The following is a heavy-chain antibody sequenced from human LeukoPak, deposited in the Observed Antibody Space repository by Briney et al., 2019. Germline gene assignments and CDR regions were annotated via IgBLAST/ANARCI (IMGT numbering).Heavy chain of an antibody. V-gene: IGHV3-66*01. CDR2: IYSGGST. D-gene: IGHD6-19*01. CDR3: ARDNSNSSGYC. CDR1: GFTVTSNF. J-gene: IGHJ4*02. Sequence: GGSLRLSCAASGFTVTSNFMTWVRQAPGKGLEWVSVIYSGGSTYYADSVKGRFTISRDNSKNTLHLQMNSLRAEDTAVYYCARDNSNSSGYCWGQGTLVSVSS.